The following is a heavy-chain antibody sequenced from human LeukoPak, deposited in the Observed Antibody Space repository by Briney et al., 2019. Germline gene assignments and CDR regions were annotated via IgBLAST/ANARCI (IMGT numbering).Heavy chain of an antibody. CDR3: SRGGQLGFSVYY. J-gene: IGHJ4*02. CDR2: IHDSGSS. CDR1: GEWIRSYL. V-gene: IGHV4-59*12. Sequence: SETLFLTCTVSGEWIRSYLWSWLRQPPGTGLEWIGYIHDSGSSNYNPSLKSRVTISLDTSENQFFLNLNSVTAGDTAVYYCSRGGQLGFSVYYWGQGTLVTVSS. D-gene: IGHD1-1*01.